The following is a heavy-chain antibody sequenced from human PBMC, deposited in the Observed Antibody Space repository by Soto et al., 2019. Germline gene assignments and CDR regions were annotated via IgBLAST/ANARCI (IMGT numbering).Heavy chain of an antibody. V-gene: IGHV3-23*01. CDR1: GFTFSSYA. D-gene: IGHD6-13*01. CDR3: AKKPITAVGNNWFDP. CDR2: ISAGGGTT. Sequence: PGXSLRLSCAASGFTFSSYAMNWFRQAPGNGLEWVSIISAGGGTTYYADSVKGRFTVSRDNSKNTLYLQVNSLRAEDTALYYCAKKPITAVGNNWFDPWGQGTLVTVSS. J-gene: IGHJ5*02.